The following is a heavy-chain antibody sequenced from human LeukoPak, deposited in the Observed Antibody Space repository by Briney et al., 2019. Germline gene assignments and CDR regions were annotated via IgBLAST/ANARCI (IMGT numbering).Heavy chain of an antibody. CDR1: GFTFSAST. CDR3: TTVDTTMV. CDR2: IRSKANSYAT. J-gene: IGHJ4*02. V-gene: IGHV3-73*01. D-gene: IGHD5-18*01. Sequence: GGSLKLSCAASGFTFSASTMHWVRQASGKGLEWVGRIRSKANSYATAYAASVKGRFNISRDDSKNTAYLQMNSLETEDTAVYYCTTVDTTMVWGQGTLVTVSS.